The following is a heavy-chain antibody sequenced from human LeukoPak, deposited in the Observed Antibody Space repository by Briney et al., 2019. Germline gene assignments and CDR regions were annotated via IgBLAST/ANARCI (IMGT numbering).Heavy chain of an antibody. D-gene: IGHD3-16*02. J-gene: IGHJ4*02. CDR1: GFTFSSYW. CDR3: ARIYPALFDN. V-gene: IGHV4-34*01. Sequence: GSLRLSCAASGFTFSSYWMSWVRQAPGKGLEWIGEINHSGSTNYNPSLKSRVTMSVDTSKNQFSLKLISLTAADTAVYYCARIYPALFDNWGQGTLVTVSS. CDR2: INHSGST.